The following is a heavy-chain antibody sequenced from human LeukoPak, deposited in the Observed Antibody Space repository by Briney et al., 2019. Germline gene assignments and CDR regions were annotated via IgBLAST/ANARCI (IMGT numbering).Heavy chain of an antibody. CDR1: GFTFSSYA. Sequence: PGGSLSLSCAASGFTFSSYAMSWVRQAPGKGLEWVSAISGSGGSTYYADSVKGRFTISRDNSKNTLYLQMNSLRAEDTAVYYCAKHMSNYDFWSGPWTYYVMDVWGQGTTVTASS. D-gene: IGHD3-3*01. J-gene: IGHJ6*02. CDR3: AKHMSNYDFWSGPWTYYVMDV. V-gene: IGHV3-23*01. CDR2: ISGSGGST.